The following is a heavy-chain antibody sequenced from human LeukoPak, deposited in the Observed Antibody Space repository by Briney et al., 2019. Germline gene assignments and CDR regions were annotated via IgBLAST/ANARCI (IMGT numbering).Heavy chain of an antibody. D-gene: IGHD2-21*01. Sequence: GGSLRLSCAAPGFTFDDYAMHWVRQAPGKGLEWVSGISWNSGRKGYADSVKGRFTISRDNAKNSLYLQMNSLRAEDTALYYCAKDMGADCGGDCSQDYWGQGTLVTVSS. V-gene: IGHV3-9*01. CDR1: GFTFDDYA. J-gene: IGHJ4*02. CDR3: AKDMGADCGGDCSQDY. CDR2: ISWNSGRK.